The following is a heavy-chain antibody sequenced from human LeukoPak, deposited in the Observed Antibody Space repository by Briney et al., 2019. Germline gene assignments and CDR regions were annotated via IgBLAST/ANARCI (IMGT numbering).Heavy chain of an antibody. Sequence: GGSLRLSCAASGPTFSSHWMHWVRQAPGKGLVWVSRITNDGSSTTYADSVKGRFTISRDDAKNTLYLQMNSLRAEDTAVYYCARGASGYSYGWGQGTLVTVSS. CDR1: GPTFSSHW. CDR3: ARGASGYSYG. CDR2: ITNDGSST. J-gene: IGHJ4*02. V-gene: IGHV3-74*01. D-gene: IGHD5-18*01.